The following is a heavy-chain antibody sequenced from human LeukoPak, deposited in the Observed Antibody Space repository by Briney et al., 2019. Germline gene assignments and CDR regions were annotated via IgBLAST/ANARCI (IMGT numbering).Heavy chain of an antibody. CDR1: GFTFSSYG. CDR3: AKDALRLYSSSSGDWFDP. CDR2: ISYDGSNK. Sequence: GRSLRLSCAASGFTFSSYGMHWVRQAPGKGLEWVAVISYDGSNKYYADSVKGRFTISRDNSKNTLYLQMNSLRAEDTAVYYCAKDALRLYSSSSGDWFDPWGQGTLVTVSS. D-gene: IGHD6-6*01. J-gene: IGHJ5*02. V-gene: IGHV3-30*18.